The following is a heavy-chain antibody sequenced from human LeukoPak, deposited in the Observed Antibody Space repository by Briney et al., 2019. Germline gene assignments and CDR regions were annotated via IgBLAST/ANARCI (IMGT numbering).Heavy chain of an antibody. CDR1: GYTFTGYY. J-gene: IGHJ3*02. CDR2: ISAYNGNT. V-gene: IGHV1-18*04. D-gene: IGHD5-12*01. CDR3: ARGLQETLAWLQAFSAFDI. Sequence: ASVKVSCKASGYTFTGYYMHWVRQAPGQGLEWMGWISAYNGNTNYAQKFQGRVTMTTDTSTSTAYMELRSLRSDDAAVYYCARGLQETLAWLQAFSAFDIWGQGTMVTVSS.